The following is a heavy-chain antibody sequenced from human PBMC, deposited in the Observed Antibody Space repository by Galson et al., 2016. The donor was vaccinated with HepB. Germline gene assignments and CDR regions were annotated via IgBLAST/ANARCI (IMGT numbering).Heavy chain of an antibody. Sequence: SLRLSCAASGFTFSSYAMHWVRQAPGKGLEWVAVISFDGSNKYYADSVKGRFTISRDNSKNTLYLQMNSLRDEDTAIYFCARDGNHGYDMAYWGQGTLVTVSS. CDR2: ISFDGSNK. CDR1: GFTFSSYA. J-gene: IGHJ4*02. V-gene: IGHV3-30-3*01. CDR3: ARDGNHGYDMAY. D-gene: IGHD1-14*01.